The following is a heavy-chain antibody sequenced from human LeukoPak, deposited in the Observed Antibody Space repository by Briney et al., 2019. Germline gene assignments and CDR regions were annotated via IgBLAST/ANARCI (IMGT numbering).Heavy chain of an antibody. D-gene: IGHD2-2*01. CDR3: ARVPIVVVPAAQKAFDI. V-gene: IGHV1-2*02. CDR2: INPNSGGT. J-gene: IGHJ3*02. Sequence: ASVTVSCKASGYTFTGYYMHWVRQAPGQGLEWMGWINPNSGGTNYAQKFQGRVTMTRDTSISTAYMELSRLRSDDTAVYYCARVPIVVVPAAQKAFDIWGQGTMVTVSS. CDR1: GYTFTGYY.